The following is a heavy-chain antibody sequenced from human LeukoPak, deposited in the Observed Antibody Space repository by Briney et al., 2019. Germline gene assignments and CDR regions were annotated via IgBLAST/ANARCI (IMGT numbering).Heavy chain of an antibody. CDR3: ATGAYCATTTCSGYGNCYDGMDV. Sequence: ASVKVPCKVSGFTLIEISMQWVRQAPGKGLEWVAGFNRGDGQQVYGERFRDSVILTGDSSADTAYMDLRSLGADDTVVYYCATGAYCATTTCSGYGNCYDGMDVWGEGTTVTVTS. CDR1: GFTLIEIS. J-gene: IGHJ6*04. CDR2: FNRGDGQQ. D-gene: IGHD2-21*01. V-gene: IGHV1-24*01.